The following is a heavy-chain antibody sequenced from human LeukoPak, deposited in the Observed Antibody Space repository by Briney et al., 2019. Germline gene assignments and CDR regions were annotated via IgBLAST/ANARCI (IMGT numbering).Heavy chain of an antibody. J-gene: IGHJ5*02. CDR3: ARGVVTTYRNWFDP. CDR1: GGTFSSYA. CDR2: IIPIFGIA. Sequence: SVKVSCKASGGTFSSYAISWVRQAPGQGLEWMGRIIPIFGIANYAQKFQGRVTITADKSTSTAYMELSSLRSEDTAVYYCARGVVTTYRNWFDPWGQVTLVTVSS. V-gene: IGHV1-69*04. D-gene: IGHD3-22*01.